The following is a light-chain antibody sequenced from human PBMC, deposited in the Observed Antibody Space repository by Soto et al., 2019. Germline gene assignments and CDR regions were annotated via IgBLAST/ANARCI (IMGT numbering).Light chain of an antibody. Sequence: AIRMTQSPSSLSASTGDRVTITCRASQGISSYLAWYQQKPGKAPKLLIYAASTLQSGVPSRFSGSGSGTEFTLTITSVQPDDFATYYCQHYNSYGTFGQGTKVDIK. CDR2: AAS. J-gene: IGKJ1*01. CDR3: QHYNSYGT. V-gene: IGKV1-8*01. CDR1: QGISSY.